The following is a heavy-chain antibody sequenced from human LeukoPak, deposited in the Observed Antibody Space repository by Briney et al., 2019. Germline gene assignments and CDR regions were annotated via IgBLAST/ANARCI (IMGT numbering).Heavy chain of an antibody. Sequence: SETLSLTCAVYIDSFSNYHWNWIRQTPAKGMEWIGEVNESGGTNISPPLRSRVILSVDTSKNQFSLKLISVTVADTAIYYCARGQGATVPQVGKNWFDPWGQGTRVTVSS. V-gene: IGHV4-34*01. J-gene: IGHJ5*02. CDR3: ARGQGATVPQVGKNWFDP. CDR2: VNESGGT. D-gene: IGHD1-26*01. CDR1: IDSFSNYH.